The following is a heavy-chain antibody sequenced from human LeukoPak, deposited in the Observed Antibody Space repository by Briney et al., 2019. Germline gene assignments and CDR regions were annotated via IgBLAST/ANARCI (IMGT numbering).Heavy chain of an antibody. CDR3: ARYIVSYPHDAFDI. CDR2: ISTYNGNT. V-gene: IGHV1-18*01. Sequence: ASVKVSCKASGYSFVLYGISWVRQAPGRGPEWMGWISTYNGNTKYAEKFQGRVTMTTDTPTSTAYMELRSLRSDDTAFYYCARYIVSYPHDAFDIWGQGTMVTVSS. CDR1: GYSFVLYG. J-gene: IGHJ3*02. D-gene: IGHD1-26*01.